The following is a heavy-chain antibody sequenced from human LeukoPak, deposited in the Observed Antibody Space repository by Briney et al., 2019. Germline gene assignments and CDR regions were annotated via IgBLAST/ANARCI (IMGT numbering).Heavy chain of an antibody. Sequence: ETLSLXCAVYGGSFSGYYWSWIRQPPGKGLEWIGEINHSGSTNYNPSLKSRVTISVDTSKNQFSLKLSSVTAADTAVYYCARGRTYDYWGQGTLVTVSS. CDR2: INHSGST. CDR1: GGSFSGYY. J-gene: IGHJ4*02. V-gene: IGHV4-34*01. CDR3: ARGRTYDY. D-gene: IGHD1-14*01.